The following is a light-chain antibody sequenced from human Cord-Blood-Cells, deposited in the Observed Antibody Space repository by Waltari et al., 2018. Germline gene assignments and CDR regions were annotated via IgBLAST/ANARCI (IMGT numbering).Light chain of an antibody. V-gene: IGKV3-15*01. CDR2: GAS. J-gene: IGKJ4*01. Sequence: EIVMTQSPATQSVSPGERATLSCRASQSVSSNLAWYQQKPGQPPRLLIYGASTRATGIPARFSGSGSGTEFTLTISSLQSEDFAVYYCQQYNNWPLTFGGGTKVEIK. CDR3: QQYNNWPLT. CDR1: QSVSSN.